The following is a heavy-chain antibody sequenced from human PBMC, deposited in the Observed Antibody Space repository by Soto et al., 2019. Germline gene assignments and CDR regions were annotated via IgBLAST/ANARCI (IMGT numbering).Heavy chain of an antibody. CDR1: GYRFTRYG. CDR2: ISTYNGDT. D-gene: IGHD2-21*01. Sequence: QVQLVQSGGEVKKPGASVKVSCKASGYRFTRYGINWVRQAPGQGLEWMGWISTYNGDTHYAQTFQDRVTMTTDTSTNPAYLELRSLKAGDTAVYYCARDEEDANLMIVVLPGDYWGQGTLVSVSS. CDR3: ARDEEDANLMIVVLPGDY. J-gene: IGHJ4*02. V-gene: IGHV1-18*01.